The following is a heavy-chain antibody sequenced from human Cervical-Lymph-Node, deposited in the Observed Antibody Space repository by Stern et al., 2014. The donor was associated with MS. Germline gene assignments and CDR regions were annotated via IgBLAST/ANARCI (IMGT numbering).Heavy chain of an antibody. CDR1: GFTFSSYD. CDR2: IGTAGDT. D-gene: IGHD2-2*02. CDR3: ASLVVPAAISY. V-gene: IGHV3-13*01. Sequence: QLVQSGGGLVQPGGSLRLSCAASGFTFSSYDMHWVRQATGKGLEWVSAIGTAGDTYYPGSVKGRFTISRENAKNSLYLQMNSLRAGDTAVYYCASLVVPAAISYWGQGTLVTVSS. J-gene: IGHJ4*02.